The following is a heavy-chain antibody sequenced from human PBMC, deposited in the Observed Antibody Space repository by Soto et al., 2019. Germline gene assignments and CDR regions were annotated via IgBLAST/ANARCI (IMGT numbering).Heavy chain of an antibody. V-gene: IGHV3-23*01. D-gene: IGHD3-9*01. CDR3: AKDPTYYDILTGYRYAFDI. J-gene: IGHJ3*02. Sequence: PGGSLRLSCAASGFPFSSYAMSWVRQAPGKGLEWVSAISGSGGSTYYADSVKGRFTISRDNSKNTLYLQMNSLRAEDTAVYYCAKDPTYYDILTGYRYAFDIWGQGTMVTVSS. CDR1: GFPFSSYA. CDR2: ISGSGGST.